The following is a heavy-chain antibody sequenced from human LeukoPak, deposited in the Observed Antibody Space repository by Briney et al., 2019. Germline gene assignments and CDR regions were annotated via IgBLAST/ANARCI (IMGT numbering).Heavy chain of an antibody. V-gene: IGHV4-34*01. CDR1: GGSFSGYY. D-gene: IGHD6-13*01. J-gene: IGHJ6*02. Sequence: PSETLSLTCAVYGGSFSGYYWSWIRQPPGKGLEWLGEINHSGSTNYNPSLKSRVTISVDTSKNQFSLKLSSVTAADTAVYYCARGSSSPDSFVYYYGMDVWGQGTTVTVSS. CDR3: ARGSSSPDSFVYYYGMDV. CDR2: INHSGST.